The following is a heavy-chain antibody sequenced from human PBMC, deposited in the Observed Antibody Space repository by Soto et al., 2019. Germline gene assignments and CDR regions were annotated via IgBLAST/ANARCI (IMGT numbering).Heavy chain of an antibody. D-gene: IGHD2-21*01. V-gene: IGHV4-34*01. J-gene: IGHJ4*02. Sequence: SETLSLTCAVYGGSFSGYYWSWIRQPPGKGLEWIGEINHSGSTNYNPSLKSRVTISVDTSKNQFSLKLSSVTAADTAVYYCARGSSMRLMQFNRFFDYWGQGTLVTVSS. CDR1: GGSFSGYY. CDR2: INHSGST. CDR3: ARGSSMRLMQFNRFFDY.